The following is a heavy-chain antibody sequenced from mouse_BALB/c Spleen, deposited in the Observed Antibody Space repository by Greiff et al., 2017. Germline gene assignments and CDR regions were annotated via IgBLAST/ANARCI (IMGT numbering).Heavy chain of an antibody. J-gene: IGHJ3*01. D-gene: IGHD2-12*01. CDR3: VYDWFAY. Sequence: EVQLVEPGGGLVQPKGSLKLSCAASGFTFNTNAMNWVRQAPGKGLEWVARIRSKSNNYATYYADSVKDRFTISRDDSQSMLYLQMNNLKTEDTAMYYCVYDWFAYWGQGTLVTVSA. CDR2: IRSKSNNYAT. CDR1: GFTFNTNA. V-gene: IGHV10S3*01.